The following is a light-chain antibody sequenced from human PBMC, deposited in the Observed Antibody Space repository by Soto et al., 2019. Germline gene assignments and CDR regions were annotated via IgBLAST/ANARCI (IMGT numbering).Light chain of an antibody. Sequence: QSALAQPPSASGSPGQSGTISCTGSGSDIGAYNFVSWYQQHPGKAPKQMIFGVTERPSGVPDRFSGSKSSNTSSLTVSGLQGDGEAVYYCYAYAGRHILVLGGGTKLTVL. CDR2: GVT. J-gene: IGLJ3*02. CDR1: GSDIGAYNF. CDR3: YAYAGRHILV. V-gene: IGLV2-8*01.